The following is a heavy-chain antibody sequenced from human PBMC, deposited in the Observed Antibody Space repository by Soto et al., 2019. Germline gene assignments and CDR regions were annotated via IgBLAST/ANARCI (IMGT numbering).Heavy chain of an antibody. CDR3: ASYSSSWYSSWFGY. Sequence: PSETLSLTCTVSGGSISSGGYYWSWIRQHPGKGLEWIGYIYYSGSTYYNPSLKSRVTISVDTSKNQFSLKLSSVTAADTAVYYCASYSSSWYSSWFGYWGQGTLVTVSS. D-gene: IGHD6-13*01. V-gene: IGHV4-31*03. CDR2: IYYSGST. CDR1: GGSISSGGYY. J-gene: IGHJ4*02.